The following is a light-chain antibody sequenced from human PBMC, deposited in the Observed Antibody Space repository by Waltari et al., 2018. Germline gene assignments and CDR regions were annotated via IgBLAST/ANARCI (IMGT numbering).Light chain of an antibody. J-gene: IGLJ3*02. Sequence: QSVLTQPPSASGTPGQMVTISCSGSSANIGINYVYWYQQFPGTAPKLLIYRHNQRPSGVPDRFSGSKSGTSASLAISGLRSEDGADYYCAAWDDSLSGWVFGGGTKLTVL. CDR1: SANIGINY. CDR2: RHN. V-gene: IGLV1-47*01. CDR3: AAWDDSLSGWV.